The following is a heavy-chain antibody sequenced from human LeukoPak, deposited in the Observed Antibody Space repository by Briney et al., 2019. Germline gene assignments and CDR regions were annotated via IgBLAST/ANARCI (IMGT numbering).Heavy chain of an antibody. D-gene: IGHD2-2*01. Sequence: GESLKISCEGSGYSFTNYWIGWVRQVPGKGLEWMGIIYPDDSDTRYSPSFHGQVTISADKSIGTAYLQWSSLKASDTAMYYCAIGGDSSTSCYRCFNYWGQGTLVTVSS. CDR3: AIGGDSSTSCYRCFNY. V-gene: IGHV5-51*01. CDR2: IYPDDSDT. J-gene: IGHJ4*02. CDR1: GYSFTNYW.